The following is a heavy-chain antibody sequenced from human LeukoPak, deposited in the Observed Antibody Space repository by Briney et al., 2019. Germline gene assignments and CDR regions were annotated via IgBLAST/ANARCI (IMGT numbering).Heavy chain of an antibody. CDR1: GGSISSYY. Sequence: PSETLSLTCTVSGGSISSYYWSWIRQPPGKGLEWIGYIYYSGSTNYNPSLKSRVTISVDTSKNQFSLKLSSVTAADTAVYYRARELWGASCYWGQGTLVTVSS. CDR3: ARELWGASCY. J-gene: IGHJ4*02. CDR2: IYYSGST. D-gene: IGHD3-16*01. V-gene: IGHV4-59*01.